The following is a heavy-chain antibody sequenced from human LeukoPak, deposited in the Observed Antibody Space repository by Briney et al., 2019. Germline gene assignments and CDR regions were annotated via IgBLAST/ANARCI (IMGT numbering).Heavy chain of an antibody. V-gene: IGHV4-59*01. J-gene: IGHJ4*02. CDR2: IYYSGST. CDR1: GGSISSYY. Sequence: SETLSLTCTVSGGSISSYYWSWIRQPPGKGLEWIGYIYYSGSTNYNPSLKSRVTISVDTSKNQFSLKLSSVTAADTVVYYCARATMVRGVILFDYWGQGTLVTVSS. CDR3: ARATMVRGVILFDY. D-gene: IGHD3-10*01.